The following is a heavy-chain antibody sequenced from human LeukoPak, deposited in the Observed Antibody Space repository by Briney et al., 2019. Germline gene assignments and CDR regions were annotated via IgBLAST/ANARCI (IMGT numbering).Heavy chain of an antibody. V-gene: IGHV4-59*01. Sequence: SETLSLTCTVSGGSISSYYWSWIRQPPGKGLEWIGYIYHSGSTNYNPSLKSRVTISVDTSKNQFSLRLSSVTAADTALYYCARGYYDFWSGYSYYFDYWGQGTLVTVSS. CDR1: GGSISSYY. CDR2: IYHSGST. D-gene: IGHD3-3*01. CDR3: ARGYYDFWSGYSYYFDY. J-gene: IGHJ4*02.